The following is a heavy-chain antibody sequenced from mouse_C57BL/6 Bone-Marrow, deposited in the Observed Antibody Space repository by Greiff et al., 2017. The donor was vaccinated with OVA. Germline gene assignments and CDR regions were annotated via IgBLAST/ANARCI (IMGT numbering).Heavy chain of an antibody. D-gene: IGHD3-3*01. V-gene: IGHV1-42*01. CDR3: ASAGRFAY. CDR2: INPSTGGT. CDR1: GYSFTGYY. J-gene: IGHJ3*01. Sequence: EVQGVESGPELVKPGASVKISCKASGYSFTGYYMNWVKQSPEKSLEWIGEINPSTGGTTYNQKFKAKATLTVDKSSSTAYMHLKSLTAEDSAVYYCASAGRFAYWGQGTLVTVSA.